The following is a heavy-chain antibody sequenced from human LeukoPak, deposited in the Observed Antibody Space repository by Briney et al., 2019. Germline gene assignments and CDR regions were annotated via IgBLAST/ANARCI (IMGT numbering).Heavy chain of an antibody. CDR3: ARGVPFDP. Sequence: PSETLSLTCTVSGGSISSYYWSWIRQPPGKGLEWIGYIYYSATTNYNPSLKSRVTISIDASKNQFSLNLTSLTAADTAVYYCARGVPFDPWGQGTQVTVSS. D-gene: IGHD4/OR15-4a*01. J-gene: IGHJ5*02. V-gene: IGHV4-59*01. CDR2: IYYSATT. CDR1: GGSISSYY.